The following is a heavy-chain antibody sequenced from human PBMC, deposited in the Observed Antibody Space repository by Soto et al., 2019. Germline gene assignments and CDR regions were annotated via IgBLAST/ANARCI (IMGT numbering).Heavy chain of an antibody. Sequence: PSETLSLTCTVSGGSISSGDYYWSWIRQPPGKGLEWIGYIYYSGSTYYNPSLKSRVTISVDTSKDQFSLKLSSVTAADTAVYYCAREDYGGNYFDYWGQGTLVTVS. V-gene: IGHV4-30-4*01. D-gene: IGHD4-17*01. CDR3: AREDYGGNYFDY. J-gene: IGHJ4*02. CDR1: GGSISSGDYY. CDR2: IYYSGST.